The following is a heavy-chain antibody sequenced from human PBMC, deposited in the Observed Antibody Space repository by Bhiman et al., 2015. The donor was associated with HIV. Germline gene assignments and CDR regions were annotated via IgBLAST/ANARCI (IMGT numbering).Heavy chain of an antibody. V-gene: IGHV3-21*01. CDR1: GFSFSSHS. Sequence: EVQLVESGGGLVKPGGSLRLSCATSGFSFSSHSMNWVRQAPGKGLEWVSSISSSSSYIYYADSVKGRFTISRDNAKNSLYLQMNSLRAEDTAVYYCARGSSSSLSAERFDPVGPGNPGHRLP. J-gene: IGHJ5*02. D-gene: IGHD6-6*01. CDR3: ARGSSSSLSAERFDP. CDR2: ISSSSSYI.